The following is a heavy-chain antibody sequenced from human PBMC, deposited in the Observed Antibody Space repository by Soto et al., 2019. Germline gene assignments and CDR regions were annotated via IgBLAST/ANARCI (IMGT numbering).Heavy chain of an antibody. J-gene: IGHJ4*02. CDR2: VSGGGGST. D-gene: IGHD6-19*01. Sequence: GGSLRLSCTASGFGFSTHPMSWVRPAPGKGLEWVSSVSGGGGSTYYADSVKGRFTISRDNSKSTLYLQMNSLRAEDTAVYYCAKRSDLAVAAKAYYFDYWGQGTLVTVSS. CDR1: GFGFSTHP. V-gene: IGHV3-23*01. CDR3: AKRSDLAVAAKAYYFDY.